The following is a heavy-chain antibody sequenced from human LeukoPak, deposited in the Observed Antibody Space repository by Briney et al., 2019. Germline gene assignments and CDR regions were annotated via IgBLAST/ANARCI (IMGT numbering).Heavy chain of an antibody. V-gene: IGHV1-18*01. D-gene: IGHD3-22*01. CDR1: GYTFTSYG. CDR3: ARARYYYDSSGYYWYFDY. J-gene: IGHJ4*02. CDR2: ISAYSGNT. Sequence: ASVKVSCKASGYTFTSYGISWVRQAPGQGLEWMGWISAYSGNTNYAQKLQGRVTMTTDTSTSTAYMELRSLRSDDTAVYYCARARYYYDSSGYYWYFDYWGQGTLVTVSS.